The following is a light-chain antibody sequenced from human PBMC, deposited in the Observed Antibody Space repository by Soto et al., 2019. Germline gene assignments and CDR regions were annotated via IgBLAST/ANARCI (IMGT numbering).Light chain of an antibody. CDR1: QDISNY. V-gene: IGKV1-27*01. Sequence: DIQMTQSPSSLSASVGDRVTITCRASQDISNYLAWYQQKPGKVPKLLIYAASTLQSGVPSRFSGSGSGTDFTLTISSLQPEDVATYYCQKYNSDPYTFGQGTKLEIK. CDR2: AAS. J-gene: IGKJ2*01. CDR3: QKYNSDPYT.